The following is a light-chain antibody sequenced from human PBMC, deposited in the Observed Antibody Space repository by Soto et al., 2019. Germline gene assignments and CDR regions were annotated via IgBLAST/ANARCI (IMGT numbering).Light chain of an antibody. J-gene: IGKJ1*01. CDR3: QQYKNYPWT. CDR1: QSISWW. CDR2: DAS. V-gene: IGKV1-5*01. Sequence: IQMTQSPSSLSASVGDRVTITCRASQSISWWLAWYQQKPGKAPKLLIYDASSLGSGVPSRFSGSGSGTEFTLTISNLQPDDFASYYCQQYKNYPWTFGQGTKVEIK.